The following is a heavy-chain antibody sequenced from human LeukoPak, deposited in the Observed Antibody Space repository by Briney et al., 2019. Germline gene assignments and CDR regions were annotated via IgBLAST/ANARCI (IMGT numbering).Heavy chain of an antibody. Sequence: SETLSPTCTVSGGSVSSNGYFWNWIRQPPGKGLEWIGYIYYSGSTNYNPSLKSRVTISVDTSKNQFSLKLSSVTAADTAVYYCARDRVRGNSNPFFDYWGQGTLVTVSS. J-gene: IGHJ4*02. CDR1: GGSVSSNGYF. CDR3: ARDRVRGNSNPFFDY. CDR2: IYYSGST. D-gene: IGHD4-11*01. V-gene: IGHV4-61*08.